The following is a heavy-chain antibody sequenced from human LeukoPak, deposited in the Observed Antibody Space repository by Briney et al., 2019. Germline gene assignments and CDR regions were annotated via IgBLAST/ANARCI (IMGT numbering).Heavy chain of an antibody. CDR1: GYTFTNYY. J-gene: IGHJ4*02. CDR3: ARAQGPNWGSRGYFDY. D-gene: IGHD7-27*01. Sequence: ASVKASCKASGYTFTNYYMHWVRQAPGQGLEWMGIINPSGGSTNYAQKFQGRVTMTRDTSTSTVYMELSSLRSEDTAVYYCARAQGPNWGSRGYFDYWGQGTLVTVSS. CDR2: INPSGGST. V-gene: IGHV1-46*01.